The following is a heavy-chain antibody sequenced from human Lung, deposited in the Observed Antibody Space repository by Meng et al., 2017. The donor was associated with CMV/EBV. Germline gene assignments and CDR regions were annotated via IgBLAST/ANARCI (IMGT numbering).Heavy chain of an antibody. D-gene: IGHD2-15*01. V-gene: IGHV3-7*01. CDR1: EATVPNYW. CDR2: IKKDGSEK. Sequence: GSXXLSCXASEATVPNYWMSWVRQAPGKGLEWVANIKKDGSEKYYVDSVKGRFTISRDNAKNSLYLQMNSLRVEDTAVYYCARAWAEYCSGGSCYGAFDVWXQGTRVTVSS. J-gene: IGHJ3*01. CDR3: ARAWAEYCSGGSCYGAFDV.